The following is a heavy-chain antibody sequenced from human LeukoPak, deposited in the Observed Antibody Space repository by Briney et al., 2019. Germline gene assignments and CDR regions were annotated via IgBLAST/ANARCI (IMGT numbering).Heavy chain of an antibody. V-gene: IGHV1-2*02. J-gene: IGHJ3*02. CDR2: INSYSGGT. D-gene: IGHD3-10*01. CDR1: GYTFTDYY. CDR3: ARGDPIWFGELLSVTTDVFDI. Sequence: GASVTVSFKASGYTFTDYYMHWVRQAPGQGLEGMGWINSYSGGTNYPQKLQGRVTMTTDTSASTAYRELRSLRSDDTAVYYCARGDPIWFGELLSVTTDVFDIWGQGTMVTVSS.